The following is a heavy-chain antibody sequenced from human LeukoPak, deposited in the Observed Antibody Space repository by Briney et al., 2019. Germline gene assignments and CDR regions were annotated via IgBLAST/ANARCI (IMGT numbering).Heavy chain of an antibody. CDR3: AKDANYYDSSGICLDY. CDR2: ISYDGSNK. CDR1: GFTFSSYG. J-gene: IGHJ4*02. D-gene: IGHD3-22*01. V-gene: IGHV3-30*18. Sequence: PGRSLRLSCAASGFTFSSYGMHWVRQAPGKGLEWVAVISYDGSNKYYADSVKGRFTISRDNSKNTLYLQMNSLRAEDTAVYYCAKDANYYDSSGICLDYWGQGTLVTVSS.